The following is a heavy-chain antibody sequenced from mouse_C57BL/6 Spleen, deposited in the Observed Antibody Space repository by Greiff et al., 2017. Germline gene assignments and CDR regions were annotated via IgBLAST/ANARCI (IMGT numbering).Heavy chain of an antibody. CDR2: ISSGSSTI. Sequence: DVKLVESGGGLVKPGGSLKLSCAASGFTFSDYGMHWVRQAPEKGLEWVAYISSGSSTIYYADTVKGRFTISRDNAKNTLFLQLTSLRSEDTAMYYCARAGLLRDYAMDYWGQGTSVTVSS. J-gene: IGHJ4*01. D-gene: IGHD1-1*01. CDR3: ARAGLLRDYAMDY. V-gene: IGHV5-17*01. CDR1: GFTFSDYG.